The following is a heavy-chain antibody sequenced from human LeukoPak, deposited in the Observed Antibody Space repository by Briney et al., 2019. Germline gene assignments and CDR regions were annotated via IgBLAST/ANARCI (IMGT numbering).Heavy chain of an antibody. Sequence: SETLSLTCTVSSGSIRTSYCSWIRQPPGKGLEWIGYIYYSGSTNYNPSLKSRVTISVDTSRSQFSLKLSSVTAADTAVYYCARLYAGTRPPDYWGQGTLVTVSS. D-gene: IGHD2-2*02. CDR2: IYYSGST. CDR1: SGSIRTSY. V-gene: IGHV4-59*01. CDR3: ARLYAGTRPPDY. J-gene: IGHJ4*02.